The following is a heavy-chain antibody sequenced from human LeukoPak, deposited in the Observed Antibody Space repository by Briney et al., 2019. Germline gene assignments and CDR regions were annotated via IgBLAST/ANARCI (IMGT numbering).Heavy chain of an antibody. D-gene: IGHD3-22*01. V-gene: IGHV1-69*05. Sequence: SVKVSCKASGGTFSSYAISWVRQAPGQGLEWMGGIIPIFGTANYAQKFQGRVTITTDESTSTAYMELSSLRSEDTAVYYCVREPNLNYYDSSGYYPEYFQHWGQGTLVTVSS. J-gene: IGHJ1*01. CDR3: VREPNLNYYDSSGYYPEYFQH. CDR1: GGTFSSYA. CDR2: IIPIFGTA.